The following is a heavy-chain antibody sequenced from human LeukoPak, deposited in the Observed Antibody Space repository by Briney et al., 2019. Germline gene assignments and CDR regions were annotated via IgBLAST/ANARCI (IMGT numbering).Heavy chain of an antibody. Sequence: ASVKVSCKASGYTFTSYYMHWVRQAPGQGLEWMGIINPSGGSTSYAQKFQGRVTMTRDTSTSTVYMELSSLRSEDTAVYYCARQSRTTWNYYYYGMDVWGQGTTVTVSS. CDR1: GYTFTSYY. CDR2: INPSGGST. CDR3: ARQSRTTWNYYYYGMDV. V-gene: IGHV1-46*01. J-gene: IGHJ6*02. D-gene: IGHD1-1*01.